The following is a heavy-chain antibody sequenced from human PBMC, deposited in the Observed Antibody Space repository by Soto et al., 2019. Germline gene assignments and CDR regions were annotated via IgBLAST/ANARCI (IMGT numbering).Heavy chain of an antibody. Sequence: SEPLSLPRTVSCGSISSSIYYWGWIRQPPGKGLEWIGIIYYSGSTYYNPSLESRVTISVDTSKNQFSLKLSSVTAADTAVYYCERISGYGSWGQGTMVTVSS. V-gene: IGHV4-39*01. CDR3: ERISGYGS. CDR2: IYYSGST. D-gene: IGHD3-22*01. J-gene: IGHJ5*02. CDR1: CGSISSSIYY.